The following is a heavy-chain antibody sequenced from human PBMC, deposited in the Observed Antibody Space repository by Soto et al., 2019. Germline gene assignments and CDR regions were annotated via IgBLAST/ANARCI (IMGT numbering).Heavy chain of an antibody. CDR2: INAGNGNT. CDR3: ARGKAEYNWFDP. CDR1: GYTFTSYA. Sequence: ASVKFSCKASGYTFTSYAMHWVHQAPGQRLEWMGWINAGNGNTKYSQKFQGRVTITRDTSASTAYMELSSLRSEDTAVYYCARGKAEYNWFDPWGQGTLVTVSS. J-gene: IGHJ5*02. V-gene: IGHV1-3*01.